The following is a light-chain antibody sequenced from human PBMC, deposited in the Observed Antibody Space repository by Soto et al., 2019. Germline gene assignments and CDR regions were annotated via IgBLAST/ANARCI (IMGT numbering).Light chain of an antibody. Sequence: QSALTQPASVSGSPGQSITISCTGTSSDVGSYNLVSWYQQHPGKAPKIVIYEGTERPSGVSDRFSGSMSGNTASLTISGLQPEDEADYYCCSYAGSSTFVFGIGTKLTVL. CDR3: CSYAGSSTFV. J-gene: IGLJ1*01. CDR2: EGT. CDR1: SSDVGSYNL. V-gene: IGLV2-23*01.